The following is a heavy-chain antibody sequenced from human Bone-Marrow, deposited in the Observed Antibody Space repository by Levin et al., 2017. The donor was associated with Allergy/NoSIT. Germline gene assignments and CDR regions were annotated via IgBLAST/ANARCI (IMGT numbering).Heavy chain of an antibody. D-gene: IGHD3-10*01. CDR3: ANTYYYGSGRYGYMDV. J-gene: IGHJ6*03. V-gene: IGHV3-23*01. Sequence: GESLKISCAASGFTFSSYAMSWVRQAPGKGLEWVSAISGSGGSTYYADSVKGRFTISRDNSKTTLYLQMNSLRAEDTAVYYCANTYYYGSGRYGYMDVWGKGTTVTVSS. CDR1: GFTFSSYA. CDR2: ISGSGGST.